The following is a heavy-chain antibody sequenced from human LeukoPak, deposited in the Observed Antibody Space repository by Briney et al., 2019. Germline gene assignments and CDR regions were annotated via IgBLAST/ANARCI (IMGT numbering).Heavy chain of an antibody. J-gene: IGHJ4*02. D-gene: IGHD2-2*01. Sequence: GGSLRLSCAASGSTFGNYAMSWVRQAPGKGLKWVSAISGSGDSTFYADSVKGRFTISRDNSKNTLYLQMSSLRAEDTAVYYCAKDLGAWGPAPMGGLDYWGQGTLVTVSS. CDR1: GSTFGNYA. V-gene: IGHV3-23*01. CDR3: AKDLGAWGPAPMGGLDY. CDR2: ISGSGDST.